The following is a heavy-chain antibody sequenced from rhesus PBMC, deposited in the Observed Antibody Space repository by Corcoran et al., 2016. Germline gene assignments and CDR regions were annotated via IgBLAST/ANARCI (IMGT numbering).Heavy chain of an antibody. CDR3: ARGRAVTRPFDN. CDR2: LLGSGGGH. D-gene: IGHD6-25*01. CDR1: GASIRSSY. J-gene: IGHJ4*01. V-gene: IGHV4-173*01. Sequence: QLQLQESGPGLVKPSETLSLTCAVSGASIRSSYWSWIRQAPGQGLEWIGRLLGSGGGHDYHPPLKIRVTNSIGASENQFSLNLNSVTAADTAVYYCARGRAVTRPFDNWGQGVLVTVSS.